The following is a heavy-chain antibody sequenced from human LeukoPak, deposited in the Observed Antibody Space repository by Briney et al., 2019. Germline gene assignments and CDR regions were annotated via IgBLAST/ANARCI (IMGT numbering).Heavy chain of an antibody. CDR2: ITSRSSHI. CDR1: GFAFNSYT. D-gene: IGHD3-10*01. J-gene: IGHJ4*02. CDR3: ARVGFGDPHFDY. Sequence: PGESLRLSCEASGFAFNSYTIRWVRQAPGKGLESVAAITSRSSHIYIADSVKRRFTISRDNAKNSLFLQMSSLRVEDTAVYYCARVGFGDPHFDYWGQGTLVTVSS. V-gene: IGHV3-21*01.